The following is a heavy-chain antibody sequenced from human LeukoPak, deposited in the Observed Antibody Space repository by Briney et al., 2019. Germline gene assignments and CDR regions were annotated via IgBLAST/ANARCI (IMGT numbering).Heavy chain of an antibody. CDR2: IYYSGST. V-gene: IGHV4-59*01. J-gene: IGHJ4*02. Sequence: SETLSLTCTVSGGSISSYYWSWIRQPPGKGLEWIGYIYYSGSTNYNPSLKSRVTISVDTSKNQFSLKLSSVTAADTAVYYCASSRPKGISSPSRGPPRYFDYWGQGTLVTVSS. CDR1: GGSISSYY. D-gene: IGHD6-13*01. CDR3: ASSRPKGISSPSRGPPRYFDY.